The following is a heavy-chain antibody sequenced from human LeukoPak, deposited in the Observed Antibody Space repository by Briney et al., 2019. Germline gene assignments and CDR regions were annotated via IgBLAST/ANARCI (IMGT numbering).Heavy chain of an antibody. V-gene: IGHV3-30*18. CDR1: GFTFSSYG. Sequence: GRSLRLSCAASGFTFSSYGMHWVRQAPGKGLEWVAVISYDGSNKYYADSVKGRFTISRDNSKNTLYLQMNSLRAEDTAVYYCAKGPEEWMATIEYYFDYWGQGTLVTVSS. J-gene: IGHJ4*02. D-gene: IGHD5-24*01. CDR3: AKGPEEWMATIEYYFDY. CDR2: ISYDGSNK.